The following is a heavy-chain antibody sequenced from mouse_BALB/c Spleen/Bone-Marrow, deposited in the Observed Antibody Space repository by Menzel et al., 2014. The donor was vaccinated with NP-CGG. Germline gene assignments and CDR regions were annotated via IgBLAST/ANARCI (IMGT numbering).Heavy chain of an antibody. Sequence: EVKLVESGGGLVKPGGSLKLSCAASGFTFSDCYMYWVRQTPEKRLEWVATISDGGSYTYYPDSVKGRFTISRDNAKNNPYLQMSSLKSEDTAMYYCARVSYDYFDYWGQGTTLTVSS. J-gene: IGHJ2*01. D-gene: IGHD2-4*01. V-gene: IGHV5-4*02. CDR2: ISDGGSYT. CDR3: ARVSYDYFDY. CDR1: GFTFSDCY.